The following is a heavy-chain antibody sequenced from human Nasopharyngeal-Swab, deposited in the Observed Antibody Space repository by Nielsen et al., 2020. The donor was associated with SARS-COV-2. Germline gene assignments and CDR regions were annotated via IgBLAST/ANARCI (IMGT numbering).Heavy chain of an antibody. CDR3: ARGESVSGYYPIPTDY. J-gene: IGHJ4*02. CDR1: GFTFTSSA. CDR2: IVVGSGNT. V-gene: IGHV1-58*01. Sequence: SVKVSCKASGFTFTSSAVQWVRQARGQRLEWIGWIVVGSGNTNYAQKFQERVTITRDMSTSTAYMELSSLRSEDTAVYYCARGESVSGYYPIPTDYWGQGTLVTVSS. D-gene: IGHD3-22*01.